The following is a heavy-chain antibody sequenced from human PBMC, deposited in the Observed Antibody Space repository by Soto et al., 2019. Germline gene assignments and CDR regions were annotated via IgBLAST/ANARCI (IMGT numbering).Heavy chain of an antibody. J-gene: IGHJ6*02. Sequence: GGSLRLSCAASGFTVSSNYMSWVRQAPGKGLEWVSVIYSGGSTYYADSVKGRFTISRDNSKNTLYLQMNGLRAGDTAVYYCARGYCSSTSCYFDYYYYYGMDVWAKGPRSPSP. D-gene: IGHD2-2*01. V-gene: IGHV3-53*01. CDR3: ARGYCSSTSCYFDYYYYYGMDV. CDR2: IYSGGST. CDR1: GFTVSSNY.